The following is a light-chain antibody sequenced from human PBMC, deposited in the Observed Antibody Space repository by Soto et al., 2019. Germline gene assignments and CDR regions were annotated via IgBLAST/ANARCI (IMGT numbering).Light chain of an antibody. Sequence: QSVLAQPPSASGTPGQTVTISCSGGSSNIKTNGVSWYQQVPGAAPQLLIYSNSQRRSWAPDRFSGSKSGTSASLAISGLQSADEATYHCSTWDDSMSGLIFGGGTKLTVL. J-gene: IGLJ2*01. CDR3: STWDDSMSGLI. CDR1: SSNIKTNG. CDR2: SNS. V-gene: IGLV1-44*01.